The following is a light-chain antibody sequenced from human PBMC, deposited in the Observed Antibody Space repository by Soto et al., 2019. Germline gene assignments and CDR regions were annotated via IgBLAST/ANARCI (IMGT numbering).Light chain of an antibody. CDR3: SSYANTGYLV. CDR2: EDN. Sequence: QSVLTQPASVSGSPGQSITISCTGTISDVGAYNLVSWYQQHPGKAPKLMIYEDNQRPSGLSNRFSGSKSGNTASLTISGLQAADEADYYCSSYANTGYLVFGGGTKLTVL. V-gene: IGLV2-23*01. CDR1: ISDVGAYNL. J-gene: IGLJ2*01.